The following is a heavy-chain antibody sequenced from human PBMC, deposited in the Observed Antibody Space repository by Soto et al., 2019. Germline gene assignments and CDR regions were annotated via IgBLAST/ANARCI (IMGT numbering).Heavy chain of an antibody. D-gene: IGHD3-3*01. V-gene: IGHV4-59*01. CDR3: ARALDYDFWGGRNGFAP. Sequence: SETLSLTCSVSGGSITDNYWTWIRQSPGKGLEWVGYIYYTGITNYNPSLKRRVTISLNRSKTQFSLKLDSVTAADTAVYYCARALDYDFWGGRNGFAPWGQGTRVTVSS. J-gene: IGHJ5*02. CDR1: GGSITDNY. CDR2: IYYTGIT.